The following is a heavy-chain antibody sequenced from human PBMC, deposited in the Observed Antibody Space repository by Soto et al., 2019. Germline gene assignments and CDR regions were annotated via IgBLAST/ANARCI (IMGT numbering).Heavy chain of an antibody. CDR2: VYYTGST. Sequence: LSLTCTVSGDSISTFYWGWMRQSPGKELEWIGYVYYTGSTNYNPSLKSRVTISVDRSKNQFSLKLTSANAADTAAYYCARGRTVRNYADDSSDYFYFFDYWGQGTQVTVSS. CDR3: ARGRTVRNYADDSSDYFYFFDY. V-gene: IGHV4-59*01. J-gene: IGHJ4*02. D-gene: IGHD3-22*01. CDR1: GDSISTFY.